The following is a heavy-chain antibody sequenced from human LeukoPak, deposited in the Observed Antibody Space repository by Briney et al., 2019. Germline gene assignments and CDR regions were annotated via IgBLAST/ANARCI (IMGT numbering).Heavy chain of an antibody. Sequence: PGGSLRLSCAASGFTFSSYAMSWVRQAPGKGLEWVSAISGSGGSTYYADSVKGRFTISSDNSKNTLYLQMNSLRAEDTAVYYCAKLPRYSSSWYIDYWGQGTLVTVSS. J-gene: IGHJ4*02. CDR2: ISGSGGST. D-gene: IGHD6-13*01. V-gene: IGHV3-23*01. CDR3: AKLPRYSSSWYIDY. CDR1: GFTFSSYA.